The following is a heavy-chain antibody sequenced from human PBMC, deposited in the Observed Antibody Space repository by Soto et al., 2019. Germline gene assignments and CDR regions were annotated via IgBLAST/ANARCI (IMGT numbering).Heavy chain of an antibody. V-gene: IGHV4-39*01. CDR2: IYYSGIT. Sequence: PLETLPLTCTVSGDSISNSNYYWGWIRKPPGKGLEWIANIYYSGITYCNPSLKSRVAISVDTSKNQFSLKLSSVTAADTAIYYCARSNSGYYKWFDPWGQGTLVTVSS. J-gene: IGHJ5*02. D-gene: IGHD3-22*01. CDR1: GDSISNSNYY. CDR3: ARSNSGYYKWFDP.